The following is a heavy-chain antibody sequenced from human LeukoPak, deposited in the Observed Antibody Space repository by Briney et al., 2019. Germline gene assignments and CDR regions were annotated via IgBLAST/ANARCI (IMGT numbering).Heavy chain of an antibody. CDR1: GYTFTSYY. Sequence: ASVKVSCKASGYTFTSYYMHWVRQAPGQGLEWMGIINPSGGSTSYAQKFQGRVTMTRDTSTSTVYMELSSLRSEDTAVYYCARDTRKYYYDSSGSSSFDDWGQGTLVTVSS. D-gene: IGHD3-22*01. CDR3: ARDTRKYYYDSSGSSSFDD. V-gene: IGHV1-46*01. CDR2: INPSGGST. J-gene: IGHJ4*02.